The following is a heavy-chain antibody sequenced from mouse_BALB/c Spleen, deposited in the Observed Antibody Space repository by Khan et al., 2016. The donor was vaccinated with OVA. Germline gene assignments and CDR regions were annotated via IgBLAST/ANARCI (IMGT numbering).Heavy chain of an antibody. CDR3: TRPGGDYYGSSLFYAMDS. J-gene: IGHJ4*01. CDR1: GYAFTNYL. D-gene: IGHD1-1*01. Sequence: VQLQQSGAELVRPGTSVKVSCKASGYAFTNYLIEWVKQRPGQGLEWIGVINPGSGGTNYNEKFKSKATLTADKSSSTAYMQLISLTSDDSAVYFCTRPGGDYYGSSLFYAMDSWGQGTSVTVSS. CDR2: INPGSGGT. V-gene: IGHV1-54*01.